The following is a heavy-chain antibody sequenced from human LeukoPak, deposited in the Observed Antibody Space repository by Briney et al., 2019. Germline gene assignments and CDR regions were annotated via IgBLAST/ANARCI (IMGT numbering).Heavy chain of an antibody. CDR3: ARGTLYSGWSYYFDY. CDR1: GGSFSGYY. CDR2: INHSGST. V-gene: IGHV4-34*01. D-gene: IGHD6-19*01. Sequence: SETLSLTCAVYGGSFSGYYWSWIRQPPGKGLEWIGEINHSGSTNYDPSPKSRVTISVDMSKNHFSLRLSSVTAADTAMYYCARGTLYSGWSYYFDYWGQGSQVTVSS. J-gene: IGHJ4*02.